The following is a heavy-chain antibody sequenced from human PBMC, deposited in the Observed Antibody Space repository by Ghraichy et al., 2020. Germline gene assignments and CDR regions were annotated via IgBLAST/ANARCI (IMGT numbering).Heavy chain of an antibody. CDR3: AGNGYDFWSGPNAFDI. D-gene: IGHD3-3*01. CDR2: MNPNSGNT. CDR1: GYTFTSYD. Sequence: ASVKVSCKASGYTFTSYDINWVRQATGQGLEWMGWMNPNSGNTGYAQKFQGRVTMTRNTSISTAYMELSSLRSEDTAVYYCAGNGYDFWSGPNAFDIWGQGTMVTVSS. V-gene: IGHV1-8*02. J-gene: IGHJ3*02.